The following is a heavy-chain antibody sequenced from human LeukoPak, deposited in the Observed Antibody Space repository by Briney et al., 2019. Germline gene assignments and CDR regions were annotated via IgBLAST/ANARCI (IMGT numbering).Heavy chain of an antibody. V-gene: IGHV3-74*01. CDR1: GFTLNGHW. J-gene: IGHJ5*02. Sequence: SGGSLRLSCAASGFTLNGHWMHWFRQPPGKGLAWVSRNKYDGSESYYADSVKGRFTISRDNAKNTLYLQMNSLRVEDTAVYYCAKSDWFDPWGQGTLVTVSS. CDR2: NKYDGSES. CDR3: AKSDWFDP.